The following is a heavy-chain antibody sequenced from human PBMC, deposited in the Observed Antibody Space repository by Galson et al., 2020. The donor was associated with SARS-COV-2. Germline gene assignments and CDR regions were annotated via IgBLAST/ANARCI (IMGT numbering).Heavy chain of an antibody. V-gene: IGHV3-30*18. Sequence: TGGSLRLSCAASGFTFSSYGMHWVRQAPGKGLEWVAVISYDGSNKYYADSVKGRFTISRNNSKNTLYLQMNSLRAEDTAVYYCAKDWGYCSSTSCYYYYYGMDVWGQGTTVTVSS. CDR2: ISYDGSNK. D-gene: IGHD2-2*01. J-gene: IGHJ6*02. CDR3: AKDWGYCSSTSCYYYYYGMDV. CDR1: GFTFSSYG.